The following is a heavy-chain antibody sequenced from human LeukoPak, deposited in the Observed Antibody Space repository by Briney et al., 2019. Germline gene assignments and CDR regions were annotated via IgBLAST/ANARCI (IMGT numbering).Heavy chain of an antibody. D-gene: IGHD3-10*01. Sequence: GGSLRLSCAASGFIFSSYAMSWARQAPGKGLEWVSGISGSADITAYAVSVKGRFTISRDNSKNTLYLQMDSLRAEDTGVYYCAKDLYYFGSGSHDYWGQGTLVSVSS. CDR3: AKDLYYFGSGSHDY. CDR2: ISGSADIT. CDR1: GFIFSSYA. J-gene: IGHJ4*02. V-gene: IGHV3-23*01.